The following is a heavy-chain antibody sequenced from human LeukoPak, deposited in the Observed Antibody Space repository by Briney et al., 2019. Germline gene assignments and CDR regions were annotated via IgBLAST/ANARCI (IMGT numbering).Heavy chain of an antibody. J-gene: IGHJ4*02. V-gene: IGHV1-69*04. CDR2: IIPILGIA. CDR1: GGTFSSYA. Sequence: SVKVSCKASGGTFSSYAISWVRQAPGQGLEWMGRIIPILGIANYAQKFQGRVTITADKSTSTAYMELSSLRSEDTAVYYCARDEYGGDQSFDYWGQGTLVTVSS. D-gene: IGHD4/OR15-4a*01. CDR3: ARDEYGGDQSFDY.